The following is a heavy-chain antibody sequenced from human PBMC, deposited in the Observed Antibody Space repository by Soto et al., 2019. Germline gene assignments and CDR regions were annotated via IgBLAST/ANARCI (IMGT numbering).Heavy chain of an antibody. J-gene: IGHJ6*02. CDR2: INHSGGT. Sequence: PSETLSLTCAVYGETFSGYFWTWIRQPPGKGLEWIGEINHSGGTNYNPSLKSRVTMSVDTSKSQFSLKLTSVTAADTAVYYCARVGSKSFYYATDVWGQGTTVTVSS. CDR3: ARVGSKSFYYATDV. CDR1: GETFSGYF. V-gene: IGHV4-34*01. D-gene: IGHD4-4*01.